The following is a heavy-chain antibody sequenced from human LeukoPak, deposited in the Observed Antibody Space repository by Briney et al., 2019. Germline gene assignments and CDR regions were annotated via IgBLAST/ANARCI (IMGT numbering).Heavy chain of an antibody. Sequence: GGSLRLSCMASGFTFSNYGMLGVRQARGKGLEGVAIIWFDGSGTYYADSVKGRVTFSRDNSKNTLYLQMNSLRAEDTAMYYCARHASTHYFDSWGQGTLVTVSS. V-gene: IGHV3-33*01. CDR1: GFTFSNYG. D-gene: IGHD2/OR15-2a*01. CDR3: ARHASTHYFDS. CDR2: IWFDGSGT. J-gene: IGHJ4*02.